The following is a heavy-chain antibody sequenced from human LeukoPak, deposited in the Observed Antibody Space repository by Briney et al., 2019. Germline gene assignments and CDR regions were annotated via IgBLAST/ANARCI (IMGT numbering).Heavy chain of an antibody. V-gene: IGHV3-20*04. CDR1: GFTFDDYG. CDR2: INWNGGST. D-gene: IGHD2-15*01. J-gene: IGHJ3*02. CDR3: ARGGGYCSGGSCYFDAFDI. Sequence: GGSLRLSCAASGFTFDDYGMSWVRQAPGKGLEWVSGINWNGGSTGYADSVKGRFTISRDNAKNSLYLQMNSLRAEDTALYYCARGGGYCSGGSCYFDAFDIWGQGTMVTVSS.